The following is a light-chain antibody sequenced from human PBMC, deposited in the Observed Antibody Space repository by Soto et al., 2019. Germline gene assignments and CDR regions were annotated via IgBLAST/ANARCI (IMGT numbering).Light chain of an antibody. J-gene: IGLJ1*01. V-gene: IGLV2-14*03. CDR1: SSDVGGYNY. CDR3: SSYTTSNTRQIV. CDR2: DVS. Sequence: SVLTLPTSLSASPGQSITISCTGTSSDVGGYNYVSWYQHHPGKAPKLMIYDVSNRPSGVSNRFSGSKSGNTASLTISGLQPEDEADYYCSSYTTSNTRQIVFGTGTQLTVL.